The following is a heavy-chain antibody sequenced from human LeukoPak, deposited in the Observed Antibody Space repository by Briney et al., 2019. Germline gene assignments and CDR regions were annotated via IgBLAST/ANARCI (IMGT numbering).Heavy chain of an antibody. Sequence: ASVKVSCKASGYTFTGYCMHWVRQAPGQGLEWMGWINPNSGGTNYAQKFQGRVTMTRDTSISTAYMELSRLRSDDTAVYYCARALRGLSGYFDYWGQGTLVTVSS. D-gene: IGHD3-16*02. V-gene: IGHV1-2*02. J-gene: IGHJ4*02. CDR1: GYTFTGYC. CDR2: INPNSGGT. CDR3: ARALRGLSGYFDY.